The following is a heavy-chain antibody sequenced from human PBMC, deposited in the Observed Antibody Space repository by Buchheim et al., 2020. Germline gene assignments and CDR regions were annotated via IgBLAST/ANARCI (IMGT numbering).Heavy chain of an antibody. J-gene: IGHJ4*02. CDR2: IYYSGGT. V-gene: IGHV4-39*01. Sequence: QLQLQESGPGLVKPSETLSLTCIVSGSSIGSSSYYWGWIRQPPGKGLEWIGCIYYSGGTYYNPSLKSRVTISVDTSKSQFSLKLSSVTAADTAVYYCVGSASRDYWGQGTL. CDR1: GSSIGSSSYY. CDR3: VGSASRDY.